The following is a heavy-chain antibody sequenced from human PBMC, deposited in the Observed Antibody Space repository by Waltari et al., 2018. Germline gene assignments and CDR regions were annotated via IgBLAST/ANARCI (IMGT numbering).Heavy chain of an antibody. V-gene: IGHV3-33*08. D-gene: IGHD3-16*01. CDR3: ASWGSGAFDI. CDR2: IWYDGSNK. J-gene: IGHJ3*02. CDR1: GFTFSSYG. Sequence: QVQLVESGGGVVQPGRSLRLSCAASGFTFSSYGMHWVRQAPGKGLEWVAVIWYDGSNKYYADSVKGRFTISRDNSKNTLYLQMNSLRAEDTAMYYCASWGSGAFDIWGQGTMVTVSS.